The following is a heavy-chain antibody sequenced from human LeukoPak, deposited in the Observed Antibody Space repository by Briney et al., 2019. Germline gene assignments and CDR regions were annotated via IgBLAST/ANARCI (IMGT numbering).Heavy chain of an antibody. CDR2: IWYDGSNK. CDR3: ARDSAPRYSSSWYPSNAFDI. Sequence: GGSLRLSCAASGFTFSSYGMHWVRQAPGKGLEWVAVIWYDGSNKYYADSVKGRFTISRDNAKNSLYLQMNSLRAEDTAVYYCARDSAPRYSSSWYPSNAFDIWSQATMVTVSS. J-gene: IGHJ3*02. CDR1: GFTFSSYG. V-gene: IGHV3-33*01. D-gene: IGHD6-13*01.